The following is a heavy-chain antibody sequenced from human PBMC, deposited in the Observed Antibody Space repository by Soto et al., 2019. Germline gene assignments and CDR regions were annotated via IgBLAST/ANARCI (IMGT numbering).Heavy chain of an antibody. V-gene: IGHV4-61*01. CDR3: AVYSRYYCYCMDV. CDR2: IYYSGST. J-gene: IGHJ6*02. Sequence: SETLSLTCTVSGGSVSSGSYYWSWIRQPPGKGLEWIGYIYYSGSTNYNPSLKSRVTISVDTSKNQFSLKLSSVTAADTAVYYCAVYSRYYCYCMDVWGQGTTVTVSS. CDR1: GGSVSSGSYY. D-gene: IGHD2-15*01.